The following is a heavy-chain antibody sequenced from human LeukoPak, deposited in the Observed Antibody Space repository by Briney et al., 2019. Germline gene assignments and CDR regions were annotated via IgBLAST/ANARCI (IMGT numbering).Heavy chain of an antibody. CDR2: IYYSGST. CDR1: GGSISSSSYY. CDR3: ARHGGIAPPSY. V-gene: IGHV4-61*05. Sequence: PSETLSLTCTVSGGSISSSSYYWSWIRQPPGKGLEWIGYIYYSGSTNYNPSLKSRVTISVDTSKNQFSLKLSSVTAADTAVYYCARHGGIAPPSYWGQGTLVTVSS. J-gene: IGHJ4*02. D-gene: IGHD6-13*01.